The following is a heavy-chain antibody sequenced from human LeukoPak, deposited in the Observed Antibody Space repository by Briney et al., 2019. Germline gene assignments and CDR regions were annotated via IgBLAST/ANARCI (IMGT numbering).Heavy chain of an antibody. J-gene: IGHJ4*02. D-gene: IGHD5/OR15-5a*01. CDR3: ARRSLRLAPDFDF. CDR2: ISGSSSTT. V-gene: IGHV3-23*01. Sequence: GGSLRLSCAASGFALSAYAMSWVRQAPGKGLEWVSAISGSSSTTYYADSVKGRFTISRDNSKNTLYLQVNSPRAEDTAVYYCARRSLRLAPDFDFWGQGSLVTVSS. CDR1: GFALSAYA.